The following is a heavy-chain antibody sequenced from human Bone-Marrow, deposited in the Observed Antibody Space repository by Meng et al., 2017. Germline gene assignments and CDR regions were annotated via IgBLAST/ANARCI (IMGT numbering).Heavy chain of an antibody. J-gene: IGHJ4*02. Sequence: EVQLLESGGGLVQPGGSLILSCAASGFTFSSYAMNWVRQAPGKGLEWVSTISGSSGSTYYADSVKGRFTISRDNSKNTLYLQMNSLRAEDTALYYCAKKGSGSYCLDYWGQGTLVTVSS. CDR2: ISGSSGST. D-gene: IGHD3-16*02. CDR3: AKKGSGSYCLDY. CDR1: GFTFSSYA. V-gene: IGHV3-23*01.